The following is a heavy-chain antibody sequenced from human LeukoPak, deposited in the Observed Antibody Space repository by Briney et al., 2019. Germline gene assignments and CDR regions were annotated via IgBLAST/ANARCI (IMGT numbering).Heavy chain of an antibody. D-gene: IGHD1-26*01. CDR1: GFTFLSYG. Sequence: GGSLRLSCAASGFTFLSYGMHWVRQAPGKGLEWVAFIHYDGSNKYYADSVKGRFTISRDNSKNTLYLQMNSLRTEDTAVYYCAKTWEPKFGFDHWGQGTLVTVSS. V-gene: IGHV3-30*02. CDR3: AKTWEPKFGFDH. J-gene: IGHJ4*02. CDR2: IHYDGSNK.